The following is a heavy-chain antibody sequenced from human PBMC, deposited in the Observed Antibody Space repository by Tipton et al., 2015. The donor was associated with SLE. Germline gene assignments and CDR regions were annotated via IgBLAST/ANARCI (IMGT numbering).Heavy chain of an antibody. CDR2: IYHSGST. CDR3: ARYRAAGYFDY. CDR1: GGSISSSSYY. J-gene: IGHJ4*02. Sequence: TLSLTCTVSGGSISSSSYYWGWIRQPPGKGLEWIGEIYHSGSTNYNPSLKSRVTISVDKSKNQFSLKLSSVTAADTAVYYCARYRAAGYFDYWGQGTLVTVSS. D-gene: IGHD6-13*01. V-gene: IGHV4-39*07.